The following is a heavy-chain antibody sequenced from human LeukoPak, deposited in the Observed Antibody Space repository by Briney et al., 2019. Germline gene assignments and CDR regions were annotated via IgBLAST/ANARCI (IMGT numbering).Heavy chain of an antibody. J-gene: IGHJ4*02. CDR1: VYTFTSYY. V-gene: IGHV1-46*01. Sequence: ASVTVSFTASVYTFTSYYIHRVGQAPGQGREWMGIINPRGGSTTYAQKFQGRITMTRDTTTRTVYMELTSLRSEGTAVYYCARDRSYYYYSSGYFPAFDFWGQGTLVTVSS. CDR2: INPRGGST. CDR3: ARDRSYYYYSSGYFPAFDF. D-gene: IGHD3-22*01.